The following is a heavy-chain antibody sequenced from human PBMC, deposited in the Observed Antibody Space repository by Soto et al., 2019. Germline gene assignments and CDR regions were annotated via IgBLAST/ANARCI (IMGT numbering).Heavy chain of an antibody. D-gene: IGHD3-22*01. CDR3: ARSGDGGDYYDSSGYYYGDFDY. CDR1: GGSISSYY. Sequence: SETLSLTCTVSGGSISSYYWSWIRQPPGKGLEWIGYIYYSGSTNYNPSLKSRVTISVDTSKNQFSLKLSSVTAADTAVYYCARSGDGGDYYDSSGYYYGDFDYWGPGTLVTVS. V-gene: IGHV4-59*01. CDR2: IYYSGST. J-gene: IGHJ4*02.